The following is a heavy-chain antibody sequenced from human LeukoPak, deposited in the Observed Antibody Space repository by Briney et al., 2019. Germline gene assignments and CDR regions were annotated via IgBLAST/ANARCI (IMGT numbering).Heavy chain of an antibody. CDR3: TRHGITGTADY. V-gene: IGHV3-73*01. Sequence: SGGSLRLSCAASGFTFSGSAMHWVRQASGKGLEWVGRIRSKANSYATAYAASVKGRFTISRDDSKNTAYLQMNSLKTEDTAVYYCTRHGITGTADYWGQGTLVTVSS. CDR2: IRSKANSYAT. D-gene: IGHD1-20*01. CDR1: GFTFSGSA. J-gene: IGHJ4*02.